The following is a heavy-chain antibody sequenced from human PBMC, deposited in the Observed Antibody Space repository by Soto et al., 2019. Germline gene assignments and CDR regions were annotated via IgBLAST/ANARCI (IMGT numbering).Heavy chain of an antibody. CDR3: ARDGDRIVVVTAIGFQH. Sequence: QVQLVESGGGVVQPGRSLRLSCAASGFTFSSYAMHWVRQAPGKGLEWVAVISYDGSNKYYADSVKGRFTISRDNSKNTLYLQMNSLRAEDTAVYYCARDGDRIVVVTAIGFQHWGQGTLVTVSS. CDR2: ISYDGSNK. CDR1: GFTFSSYA. J-gene: IGHJ1*01. D-gene: IGHD2-21*02. V-gene: IGHV3-30-3*01.